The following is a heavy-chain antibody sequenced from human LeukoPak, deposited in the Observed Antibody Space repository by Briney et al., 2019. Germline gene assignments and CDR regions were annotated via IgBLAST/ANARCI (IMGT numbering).Heavy chain of an antibody. CDR1: GFTFSSYG. CDR2: IWYDGSNK. CDR3: ARDGSGSDCFDY. Sequence: GGSLRLSCAASGFTFSSYGMHWVRQAPGKGLEWVAVIWYDGSNKYYADSVKGRFTISRDNSKNTLYLQMNSLRAEDTAVYYCARDGSGSDCFDYWGQGTLVTVSS. V-gene: IGHV3-33*01. D-gene: IGHD3-10*01. J-gene: IGHJ4*02.